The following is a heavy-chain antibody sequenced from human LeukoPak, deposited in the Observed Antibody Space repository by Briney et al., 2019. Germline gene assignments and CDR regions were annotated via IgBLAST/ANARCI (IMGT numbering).Heavy chain of an antibody. CDR1: AYTFTSYD. Sequence: GASVKVSCKTSAYTFTSYDINWVRQDTGHGLEWMGWVKPHSGDTAYAQKFQGRVTMTRDSATSTVYMELSGLRSEDSAVYYCTRGVGVAGDYWGQGTLVTVSS. D-gene: IGHD3-3*01. CDR2: VKPHSGDT. J-gene: IGHJ4*02. V-gene: IGHV1-8*01. CDR3: TRGVGVAGDY.